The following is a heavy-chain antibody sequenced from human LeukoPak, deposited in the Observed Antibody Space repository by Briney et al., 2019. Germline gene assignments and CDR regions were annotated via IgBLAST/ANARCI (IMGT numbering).Heavy chain of an antibody. D-gene: IGHD6-13*01. CDR1: GFTFSSYG. J-gene: IGHJ4*02. V-gene: IGHV3-7*01. CDR3: ARDIETAGLFLDY. Sequence: GGSLRLSCAASGFTFSSYGMRWVRQAPGKGLEWVANMRYDGSEKYYADSVKGRFTISRDNAKNSLYLQMNSLRAEDTAVYYCARDIETAGLFLDYWGQGTLVTVSS. CDR2: MRYDGSEK.